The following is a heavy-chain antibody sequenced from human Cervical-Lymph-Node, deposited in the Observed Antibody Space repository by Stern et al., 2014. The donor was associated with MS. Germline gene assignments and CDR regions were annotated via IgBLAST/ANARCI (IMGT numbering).Heavy chain of an antibody. V-gene: IGHV2-5*02. CDR3: AHRRYSSNSNWFDP. CDR2: IYWDDDK. CDR1: GFSLSTSGVG. Sequence: ESGPPLVKPTQTLTLTCTFSGFSLSTSGVGVGWIRQPPGKALEWLALIYWDDDKRYSPSLKSRLTITKDTSKNQVVLTMTHMDPVDTATYYGAHRRYSSNSNWFDPWGQGTLVTVSS. J-gene: IGHJ5*02. D-gene: IGHD6-13*01.